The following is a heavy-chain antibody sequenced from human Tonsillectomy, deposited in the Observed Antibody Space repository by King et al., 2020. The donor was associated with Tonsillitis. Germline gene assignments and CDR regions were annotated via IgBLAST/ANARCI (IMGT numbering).Heavy chain of an antibody. CDR3: GREYYGILAGYYLDS. Sequence: VQLVESGGGLVQAGGSLRLSCAVSGFTFSSYWMHWVRQAPGEGLGWVSRINSEGSRATYADSVKGRFTVSRDNARNTLYLEMSGLRAEDTAVYYCGREYYGILAGYYLDSWGQGTLVTVSS. V-gene: IGHV3-74*03. CDR2: INSEGSRA. J-gene: IGHJ4*02. D-gene: IGHD3-9*01. CDR1: GFTFSSYW.